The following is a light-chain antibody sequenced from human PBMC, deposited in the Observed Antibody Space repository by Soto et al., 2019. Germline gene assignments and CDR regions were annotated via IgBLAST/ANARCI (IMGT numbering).Light chain of an antibody. CDR2: DAS. V-gene: IGKV3-11*01. J-gene: IGKJ3*01. CDR1: QSVSSY. Sequence: EIVLTQSPATLSLSPGERATLSCRASQSVSSYLAWFQQKPGQAPRLLIYDASNRATGIPARFSGSGSGTDFTLTISSLEPEDFALYSCQQRYTLPFTFGPGTKLDI. CDR3: QQRYTLPFT.